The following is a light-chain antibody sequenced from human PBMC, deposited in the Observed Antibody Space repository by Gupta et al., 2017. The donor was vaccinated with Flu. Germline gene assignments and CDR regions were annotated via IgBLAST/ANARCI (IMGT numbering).Light chain of an antibody. V-gene: IGKV3-15*01. CDR3: QQYYSCPTT. CDR1: QNISSN. J-gene: IGKJ1*01. Sequence: PAALSVAPGERATLSCRASQNISSNFAWYQQKPGQAPRLLISCASTRATGVPVRFSGSGSGTDFTLTISSLQAEDFAVYYCQQYYSCPTTFGQGTKVEIK. CDR2: CAS.